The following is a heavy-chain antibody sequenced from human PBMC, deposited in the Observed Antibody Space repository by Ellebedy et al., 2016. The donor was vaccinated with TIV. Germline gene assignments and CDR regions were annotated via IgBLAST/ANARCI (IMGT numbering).Heavy chain of an antibody. Sequence: GESLKISCGASGFSFTSYWMSWIRQAPGKGLEWVSNINQDGSVKYYVDSVRGRFTISRDNAKNSLYLQMTSLRVEDTGAYYCARDGSYGDYLSPTHALEIWGQGTMVTVSS. V-gene: IGHV3-7*01. D-gene: IGHD4-17*01. CDR1: GFSFTSYW. J-gene: IGHJ3*02. CDR3: ARDGSYGDYLSPTHALEI. CDR2: INQDGSVK.